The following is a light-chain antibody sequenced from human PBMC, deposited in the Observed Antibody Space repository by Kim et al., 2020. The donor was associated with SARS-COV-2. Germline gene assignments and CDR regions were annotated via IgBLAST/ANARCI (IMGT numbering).Light chain of an antibody. Sequence: SYELTQPPSVSVSPGQTARITCSGDALPNQYAYWFQQKPGQAPVLVIYEDTERPSGIPERFSGSTSGTTVTLTISGVQAEDEADYYCQSSDSSDTLWVFG. CDR1: ALPNQY. CDR2: EDT. CDR3: QSSDSSDTLWV. V-gene: IGLV3-25*03. J-gene: IGLJ3*02.